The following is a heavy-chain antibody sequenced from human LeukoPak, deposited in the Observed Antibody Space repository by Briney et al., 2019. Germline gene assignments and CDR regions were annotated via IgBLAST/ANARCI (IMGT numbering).Heavy chain of an antibody. CDR2: ISYDGGNK. CDR3: SRGAYNSGPAY. J-gene: IGHJ4*02. CDR1: GFTFSNYG. Sequence: GGSLRLSCAASGFTFSNYGMHWVRQAPAKGLDGVEVISYDGGNKYYADSVQGRFTISRDNSKKTLYLQMNSLRADDTAVHYCSRGAYNSGPAYWGQGTLVTVHS. D-gene: IGHD6-19*01. V-gene: IGHV3-30*03.